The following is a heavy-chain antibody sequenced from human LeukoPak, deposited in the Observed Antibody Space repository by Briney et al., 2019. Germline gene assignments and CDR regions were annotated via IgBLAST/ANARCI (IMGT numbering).Heavy chain of an antibody. V-gene: IGHV1-8*01. CDR2: MNPNSGNT. Sequence: GASVKVSCKASGYTFTSYGINWVRQATGQGLEWMGWMNPNSGNTGYAQKFQGRVTMTRNTSISTAYMELSSLRSEDTAVYYCARGFVLRYFDWLSRVDWFDPWGQGTLVTVSS. J-gene: IGHJ5*02. D-gene: IGHD3-9*01. CDR1: GYTFTSYG. CDR3: ARGFVLRYFDWLSRVDWFDP.